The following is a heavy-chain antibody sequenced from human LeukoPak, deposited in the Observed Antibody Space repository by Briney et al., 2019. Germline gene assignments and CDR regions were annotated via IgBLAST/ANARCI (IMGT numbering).Heavy chain of an antibody. Sequence: SETLSPTCAVYGGSFSGYHWSWIRQPPGKGLEWIGEINHSGSTNYNPSLKSRGTISVDTSKNQFSLKLSSVTAADTAVYYCARGRRMATIGRGNWFDPWGQGTLVTVSS. D-gene: IGHD5-24*01. CDR2: INHSGST. J-gene: IGHJ5*02. CDR3: ARGRRMATIGRGNWFDP. CDR1: GGSFSGYH. V-gene: IGHV4-34*01.